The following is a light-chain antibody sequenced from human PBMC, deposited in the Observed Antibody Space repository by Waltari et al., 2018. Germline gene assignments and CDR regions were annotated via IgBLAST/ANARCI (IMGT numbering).Light chain of an antibody. V-gene: IGLV2-14*03. Sequence: QSALTQPASGSGTPGESITISCAGTTTDIGAFNFVSWFRQFPGEAPQLIIYDVSHRPSGIADRFSGSKSGNTASLTISGLQAEDDADYYCNSYSSVSTHVFGSGTKVTVL. CDR2: DVS. CDR3: NSYSSVSTHV. J-gene: IGLJ1*01. CDR1: TTDIGAFNF.